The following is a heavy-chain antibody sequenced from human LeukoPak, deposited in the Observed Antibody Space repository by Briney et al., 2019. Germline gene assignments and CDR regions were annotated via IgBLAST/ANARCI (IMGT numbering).Heavy chain of an antibody. CDR2: ISWNSGSI. J-gene: IGHJ3*02. Sequence: PGGSLRLSCAASGFTFDDYAMHWVRQAPGKGLEWVSGISWNSGSIGYADSVKGRFTISRDNAKNSLYLQMNSLRAEDTALYYCAKDNSVGTIFGVVTSGAFDIWGQGTMVTVSS. CDR3: AKDNSVGTIFGVVTSGAFDI. D-gene: IGHD3-3*01. CDR1: GFTFDDYA. V-gene: IGHV3-9*01.